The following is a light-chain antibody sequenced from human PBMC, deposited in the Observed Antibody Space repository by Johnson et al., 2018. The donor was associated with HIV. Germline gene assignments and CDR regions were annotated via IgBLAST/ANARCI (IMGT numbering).Light chain of an antibody. CDR1: SSNIGKNH. CDR2: DND. CDR3: GTWDSYLTAGV. Sequence: QSVLTQPPSVSAAPGQKVTISCSGSSSNIGKNHVSWYQQFPGTAPKLLIYDNDKRPSGISDRFSASKSGTSATLGITGLQTGDEADYYCGTWDSYLTAGVFGSGTKVTIL. V-gene: IGLV1-51*01. J-gene: IGLJ1*01.